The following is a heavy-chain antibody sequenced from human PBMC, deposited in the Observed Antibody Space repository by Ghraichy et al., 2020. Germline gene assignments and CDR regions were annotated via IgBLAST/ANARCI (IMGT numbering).Heavy chain of an antibody. J-gene: IGHJ4*02. Sequence: SETLSLTCTVSGGSFSSSNYYWGWIRQPPGNGLEWFGHAFNSGSTSYNVALKSRVTISVDTSKIQSSLQLSSVTAADTAVYYCVRFVSGSILTIWGQGTLVTVSS. CDR2: AFNSGST. CDR1: GGSFSSSNYY. D-gene: IGHD1-26*01. V-gene: IGHV4-39*01. CDR3: VRFVSGSILTI.